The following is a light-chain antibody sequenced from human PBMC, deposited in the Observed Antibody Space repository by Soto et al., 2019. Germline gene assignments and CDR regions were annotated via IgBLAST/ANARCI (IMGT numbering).Light chain of an antibody. CDR3: QQYYSTPLT. CDR1: QSVLYSSNNKNY. V-gene: IGKV4-1*01. Sequence: DIVMTQSPDSLAVSLGEGATINCKSSQSVLYSSNNKNYLAWYQQKAGQPPKLLIYRASTRESGVPDRFSGSGSGTDFTLTISSLQAEDVAVYYCQQYYSTPLTFGQGTKVEIK. J-gene: IGKJ1*01. CDR2: RAS.